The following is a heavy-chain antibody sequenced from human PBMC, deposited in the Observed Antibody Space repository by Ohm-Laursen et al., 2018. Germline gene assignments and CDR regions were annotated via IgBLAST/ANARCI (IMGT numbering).Heavy chain of an antibody. J-gene: IGHJ4*02. D-gene: IGHD1-1*01. Sequence: GSSVKVSCKASGYTFTSYGISWVRQAPGQGLEWMGWISAYNGNTNYAQKLQGRVTMTTDTSTSTAYMELRSLRSDDTAVYYCARGPQLERQVELFYWGQGTLVTVSS. V-gene: IGHV1-18*01. CDR3: ARGPQLERQVELFY. CDR1: GYTFTSYG. CDR2: ISAYNGNT.